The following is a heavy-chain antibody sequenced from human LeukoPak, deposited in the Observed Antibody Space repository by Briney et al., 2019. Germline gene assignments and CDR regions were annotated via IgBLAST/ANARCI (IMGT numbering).Heavy chain of an antibody. CDR2: IKQDGSEM. Sequence: GGSLGLSCAGSGFTFSSYWMSWVRQAPGKGLEWVANIKQDGSEMNYMDSVRGRFTISRDNAKTSLYLQVNSLRAEDTAVYYCARGLGYNIYWGQGTLVTVSS. V-gene: IGHV3-7*03. CDR1: GFTFSSYW. D-gene: IGHD1-14*01. CDR3: ARGLGYNIY. J-gene: IGHJ4*02.